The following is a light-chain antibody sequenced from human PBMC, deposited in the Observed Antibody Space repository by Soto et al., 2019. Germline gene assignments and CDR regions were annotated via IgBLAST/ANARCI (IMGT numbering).Light chain of an antibody. V-gene: IGLV4-60*03. CDR1: SGHSRYI. CDR2: LEDSGTY. J-gene: IGLJ3*02. Sequence: QSVLTQSSSASASLGSSVKLTCTLSSGHSRYIIAWHQQQPGKAHRYLMNLEDSGTYTKGSGVPDRFSGSSSGAARYLVISNIQSEDEADYYCETGDSNTVVFGGGTEVTVL. CDR3: ETGDSNTVV.